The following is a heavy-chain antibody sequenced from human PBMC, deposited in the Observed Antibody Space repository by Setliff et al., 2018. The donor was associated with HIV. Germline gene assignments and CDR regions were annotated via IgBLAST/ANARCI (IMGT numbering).Heavy chain of an antibody. CDR2: IGGYLHDT. D-gene: IGHD2-15*01. CDR1: GYSFSTSG. J-gene: IGHJ6*03. V-gene: IGHV1-18*01. Sequence: ASVKVSCKTSGYSFSTSGISWVRQAPGQGLEWMGWIGGYLHDTNAAPHLEARLTMTADTSASTAYMELRSLTSDDTAVYYCARGYCSGGSCYYYYYMDVWGKGTTVTVSS. CDR3: ARGYCSGGSCYYYYYMDV.